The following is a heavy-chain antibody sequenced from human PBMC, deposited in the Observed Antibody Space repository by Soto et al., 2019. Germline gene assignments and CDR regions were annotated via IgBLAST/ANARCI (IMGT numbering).Heavy chain of an antibody. D-gene: IGHD6-6*01. CDR2: ISAYDDDT. V-gene: IGHV1-18*04. CDR3: ARDREAARPGWFDP. Sequence: QAQLVQSGAEVNKPGASVKVSCKASGYPFTTYGISWVRQAPGRGVEWMGWISAYDDDTKDAQKFQDRVTMTPDAFTSTAYLELRSLTSDDTAVYYCARDREAARPGWFDPWGQGTLVTVSS. J-gene: IGHJ5*02. CDR1: GYPFTTYG.